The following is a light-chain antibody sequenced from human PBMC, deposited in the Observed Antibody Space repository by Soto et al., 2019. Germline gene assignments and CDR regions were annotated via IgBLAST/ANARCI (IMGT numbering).Light chain of an antibody. J-gene: IGKJ4*01. CDR1: QAVSTW. V-gene: IGKV1-12*01. CDR2: AAS. Sequence: DIQMTQSPSFVSASVGDRVTITCRASQAVSTWFAWYQQKPGDAPKLLIYAASTLQSGVPSRFSGSGSGTDFTLTIRNLQPEDFATYYCQQSNSFPRTFGGGTKVEIK. CDR3: QQSNSFPRT.